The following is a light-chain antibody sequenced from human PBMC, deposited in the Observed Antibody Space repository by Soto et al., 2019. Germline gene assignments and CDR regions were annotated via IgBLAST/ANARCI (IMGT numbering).Light chain of an antibody. CDR1: SSDVGGYNY. V-gene: IGLV2-14*01. CDR3: SSYTSSSTLYV. Sequence: QSVLTQPASVSGSPGQSITISCTVTSSDVGGYNYVSWYQQRPGKAPKLMIYDVSNRPSGVSNRFSGSKSGNTASLTISGLKDEDEADYYCSSYTSSSTLYVFGTGTKLTVL. J-gene: IGLJ1*01. CDR2: DVS.